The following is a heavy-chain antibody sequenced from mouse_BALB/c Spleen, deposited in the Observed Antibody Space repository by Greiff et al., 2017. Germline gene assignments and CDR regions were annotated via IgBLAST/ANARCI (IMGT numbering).Heavy chain of an antibody. V-gene: IGHV1-7*01. J-gene: IGHJ3*01. D-gene: IGHD2-1*01. CDR2: INPSTGYT. CDR1: GYTFTSYW. CDR3: ARWDGTFAY. Sequence: QVQLQQSGAELAKPGASVKMSCKASGYTFTSYWMHWVKQRPGQGLEWIGYINPSTGYTEYNQKFKDKATLTADKSSSTAYMQLSSLTSEDSAVYYCARWDGTFAYGGQGTRVTVSA.